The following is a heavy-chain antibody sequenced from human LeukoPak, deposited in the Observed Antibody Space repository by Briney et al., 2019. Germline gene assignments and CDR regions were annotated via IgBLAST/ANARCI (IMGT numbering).Heavy chain of an antibody. Sequence: GGSLRLSCAASGFTFSSYEMNWVRQAPGKGLEWVSYISSSGSTIYYADSVKGRFTISRDNAKNSLYLQMDSLRAEDTAVYYCASVPGYSYGYVLDYWGQGTLVTVSS. D-gene: IGHD5-18*01. V-gene: IGHV3-48*03. CDR3: ASVPGYSYGYVLDY. J-gene: IGHJ4*02. CDR1: GFTFSSYE. CDR2: ISSSGSTI.